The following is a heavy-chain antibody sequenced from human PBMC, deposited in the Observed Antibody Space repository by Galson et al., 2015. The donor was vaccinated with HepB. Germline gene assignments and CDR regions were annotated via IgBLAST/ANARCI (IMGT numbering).Heavy chain of an antibody. Sequence: SLRLSCAASVFTFSSYSMNWVRQAPGKGLEWVSSISSSSSYIYYADSVKGRFTISRDNAKNSLYLQMNSLRAEDTAVYYCQSHLEWLRTRSPYYYGMDVWGQGTTVTVSS. CDR1: VFTFSSYS. CDR2: ISSSSSYI. V-gene: IGHV3-21*01. D-gene: IGHD3-3*01. J-gene: IGHJ6*02. CDR3: QSHLEWLRTRSPYYYGMDV.